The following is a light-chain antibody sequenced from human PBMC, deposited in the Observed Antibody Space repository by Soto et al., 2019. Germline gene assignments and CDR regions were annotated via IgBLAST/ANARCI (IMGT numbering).Light chain of an antibody. CDR1: QSIVRN. V-gene: IGKV1-39*01. CDR3: QQSHSSPIS. Sequence: IQMTQSPSSLSASVGDRVTITCRASQSIVRNLNWYQQKPGKAPELLIYTASNLESGVPSRFSGSGSGTDFALTISSLQPEDSAVYYCQQSHSSPISFGGGTKVEF. CDR2: TAS. J-gene: IGKJ4*01.